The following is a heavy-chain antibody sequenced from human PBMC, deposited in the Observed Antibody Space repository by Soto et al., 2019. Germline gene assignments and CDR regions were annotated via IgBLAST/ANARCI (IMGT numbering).Heavy chain of an antibody. V-gene: IGHV1-69*06. Sequence: QMRLVKSGAEVKNSGSSVKVSCKASGGTSSNFVITWVRQVPGQGLAWLGGILPMFGAVKYAQKFKDRLTIAADRSTNTASMELGSLRSEATAVYYCARPKRSVYDTSDSYYHTMDVWGHGPTVTVS. CDR1: GGTSSNFV. CDR3: ARPKRSVYDTSDSYYHTMDV. J-gene: IGHJ6*02. CDR2: ILPMFGAV. D-gene: IGHD3-10*01.